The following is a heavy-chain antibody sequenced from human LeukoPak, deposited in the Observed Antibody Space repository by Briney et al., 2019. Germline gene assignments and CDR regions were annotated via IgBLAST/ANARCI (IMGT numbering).Heavy chain of an antibody. V-gene: IGHV3-33*01. CDR1: GFTFSSYG. D-gene: IGHD2-2*02. CDR3: ARDHGVVVPAAIGY. CDR2: IWYDGSNK. J-gene: IGHJ4*02. Sequence: QPGRSLRLSCAAAGFTFSSYGMHWVRQAPGKGLEWVAVIWYDGSNKYYADSVKGRFTISRDNSKNTLYLQMNSLRAEDTAVYYCARDHGVVVPAAIGYWGQGTLVTVSS.